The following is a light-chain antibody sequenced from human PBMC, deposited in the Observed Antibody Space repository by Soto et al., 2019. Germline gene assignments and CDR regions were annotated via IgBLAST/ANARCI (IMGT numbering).Light chain of an antibody. Sequence: QSALTQPASVSGSPGQSITISCTGTSSDVGGYNYVSWYQQHPGKAPKLMIYDVSNRPSGVSNRLSGCKSGNTASLTISGLQAEDEADYYCSSYTSSSTLYVFGTGTKVTV. CDR1: SSDVGGYNY. CDR3: SSYTSSSTLYV. CDR2: DVS. J-gene: IGLJ1*01. V-gene: IGLV2-14*01.